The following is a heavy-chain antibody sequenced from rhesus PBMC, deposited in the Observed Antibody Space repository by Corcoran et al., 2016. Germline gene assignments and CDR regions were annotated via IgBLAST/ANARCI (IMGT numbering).Heavy chain of an antibody. D-gene: IGHD6-25*01. CDR3: ATRKGQGDY. CDR2: INTGGDST. V-gene: IGHV3S25*01. CDR1: GFPFLTYK. J-gene: IGHJ4*01. Sequence: EVQLVESGGGLVQPGGSLSLFCAASGFPFLTYKLYWVRQAPGKGLEWISGINTGGDSTYYADSVKGRFTISRDNSKNTLYLQMNSLRAEDTAVYYCATRKGQGDYWGQGVLVTVSS.